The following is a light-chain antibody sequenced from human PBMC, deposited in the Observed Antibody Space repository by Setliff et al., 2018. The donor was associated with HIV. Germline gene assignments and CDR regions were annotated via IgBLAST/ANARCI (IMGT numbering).Light chain of an antibody. J-gene: IGLJ2*01. V-gene: IGLV2-14*03. CDR3: SSYTDRTINIVI. Sequence: QSALTQPASVSGSPGQSITISCTGTSSDIGAYNYVSWFQQYPGEAPKLIIYEVIDRPSGVSNRFSSSKSGNTASLTISGLQPEDEAHYYCSSYTDRTINIVIFGGGTKVTVL. CDR1: SSDIGAYNY. CDR2: EVI.